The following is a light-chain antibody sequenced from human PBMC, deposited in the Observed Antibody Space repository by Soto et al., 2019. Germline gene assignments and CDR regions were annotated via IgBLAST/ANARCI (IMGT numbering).Light chain of an antibody. V-gene: IGLV1-40*01. J-gene: IGLJ2*01. CDR1: SSNIGAGFD. CDR3: QSYDGSLSDVL. CDR2: SNI. Sequence: QYVLTQPPSVSGAPGQRVTISCTGSSSNIGAGFDVHWYQQLPGTAPKLLIYSNINRPSGVPDRFSGSKSGTSASLAITGLQAEDEADYYCQSYDGSLSDVLFGGGTKLTVL.